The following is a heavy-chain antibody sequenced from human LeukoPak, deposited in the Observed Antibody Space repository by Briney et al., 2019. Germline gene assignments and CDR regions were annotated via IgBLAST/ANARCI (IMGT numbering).Heavy chain of an antibody. Sequence: ASVKVSCKASGYTFTGYYMHWVRQAPGQGLEWMGWINPNSGGTNYAQKFQGRVTMTRDTSITTAYMELSRLRSDDTAVYYCAREAVAGTYYYYYYYMDVWGKGTTVTIS. CDR3: AREAVAGTYYYYYYYMDV. CDR2: INPNSGGT. CDR1: GYTFTGYY. J-gene: IGHJ6*03. D-gene: IGHD6-19*01. V-gene: IGHV1-2*02.